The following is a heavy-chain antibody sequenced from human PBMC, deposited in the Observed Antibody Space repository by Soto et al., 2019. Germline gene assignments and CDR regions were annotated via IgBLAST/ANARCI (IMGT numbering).Heavy chain of an antibody. CDR3: ARSDVLRYFDWSIHPPDV. J-gene: IGHJ6*02. Sequence: PGGSLRLSCAASGFTFSSYGMHWVRQAPGKGLEWVAVIWYDGSNKYFSDSVKGRFTISRDNSKNTLYLQMNSLRAEDTAVYYFARSDVLRYFDWSIHPPDVWGQGTTVTVSS. CDR2: IWYDGSNK. V-gene: IGHV3-33*01. CDR1: GFTFSSYG. D-gene: IGHD3-9*01.